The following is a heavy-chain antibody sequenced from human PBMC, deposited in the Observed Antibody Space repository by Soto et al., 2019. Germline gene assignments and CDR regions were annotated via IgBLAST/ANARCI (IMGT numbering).Heavy chain of an antibody. CDR3: ARPLWRDDYNWGYFDL. D-gene: IGHD4-4*01. Sequence: XXSLRLSSAASGFTFSSSAIHWVRQAPGKGLEWVAVISYDGSNKYYADSVKGRFTISRDNSKNTLYLQMNSLRAEDTAVYYCARPLWRDDYNWGYFDLWGRGTLVTVSS. CDR1: GFTFSSSA. J-gene: IGHJ2*01. CDR2: ISYDGSNK. V-gene: IGHV3-30-3*01.